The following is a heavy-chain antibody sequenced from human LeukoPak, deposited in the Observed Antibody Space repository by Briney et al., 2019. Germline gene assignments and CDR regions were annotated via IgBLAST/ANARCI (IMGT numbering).Heavy chain of an antibody. CDR2: IHPSGTL. V-gene: IGHV4-31*03. CDR3: SRGLDSRKLGY. D-gene: IGHD3-22*01. CDR1: GASFSSGDQY. J-gene: IGHJ4*02. Sequence: PSQTLSLTCIVSGASFSSGDQYWNWIRQRPGEGLEWIGSIHPSGTLYNNPSLESRVTISIDTSKNQFSLNLNSVTAADTAVYFCSRGLDSRKLGYWGQGTLVTVSS.